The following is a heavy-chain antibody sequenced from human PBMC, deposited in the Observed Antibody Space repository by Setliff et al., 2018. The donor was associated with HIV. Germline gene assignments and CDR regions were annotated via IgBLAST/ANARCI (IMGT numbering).Heavy chain of an antibody. CDR2: ISSSSSTI. J-gene: IGHJ4*02. V-gene: IGHV3-48*01. Sequence: PGGSLRLSCTASGFTFSSYSMNWVRQAPGKGLEWVSYISSSSSTIYYADSVKGRFTISRDNAKNSLYLQMNSLRAEDTAVYYCARESGGARGYSYGFVDYWGQGTLVTVSS. D-gene: IGHD5-18*01. CDR1: GFTFSSYS. CDR3: ARESGGARGYSYGFVDY.